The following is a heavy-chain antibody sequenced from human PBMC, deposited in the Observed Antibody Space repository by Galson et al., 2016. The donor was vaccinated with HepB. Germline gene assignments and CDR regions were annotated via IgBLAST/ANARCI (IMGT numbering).Heavy chain of an antibody. CDR3: VQGSTAPAV. V-gene: IGHV3-23*01. J-gene: IGHJ6*04. CDR1: GFTFSNYG. D-gene: IGHD1-26*01. Sequence: SLRLSCAASGFTFSNYGMTWVRQAPGKGLEVVSSISRSGDSTDYADSVKGRFTISRDNSKNTLSLQMNSLTAADPAIYYCVQGSTAPAVWGKGTTVTVSS. CDR2: ISRSGDST.